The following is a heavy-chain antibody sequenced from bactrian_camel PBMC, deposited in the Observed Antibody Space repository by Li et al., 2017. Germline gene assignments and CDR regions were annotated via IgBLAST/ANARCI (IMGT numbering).Heavy chain of an antibody. CDR2: IESSRSI. CDR3: AVKEGVSKPWTVLKSVQYNH. CDR1: AYTYQ. V-gene: IGHV3S53*01. Sequence: HVQLVESGGGSVQTGGSLRLSCFASAYTYQMAWFRQVADKEREGVAAIESSRSISYARSVQGRFTISLDNAENILYLQMDNLLPADTAMYYCAVKEGVSKPWTVLKSVQYNHWGQGTQVTVS. J-gene: IGHJ4*01.